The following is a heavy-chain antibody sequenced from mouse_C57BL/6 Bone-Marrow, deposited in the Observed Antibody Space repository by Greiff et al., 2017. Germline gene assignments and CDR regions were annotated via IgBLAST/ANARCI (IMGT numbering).Heavy chain of an antibody. Sequence: QVQLKESGAELARPGASVKMSCKASGYTFTSYTMHWVKQRPGQGLEWIGYINPSSGYTKYNQKFKDKATLTADKSSSTAYMQLSSLTSEDSAVDYCARSGSRPFAYWGQGTLVTVSA. CDR1: GYTFTSYT. CDR2: INPSSGYT. D-gene: IGHD1-1*01. CDR3: ARSGSRPFAY. J-gene: IGHJ3*01. V-gene: IGHV1-4*01.